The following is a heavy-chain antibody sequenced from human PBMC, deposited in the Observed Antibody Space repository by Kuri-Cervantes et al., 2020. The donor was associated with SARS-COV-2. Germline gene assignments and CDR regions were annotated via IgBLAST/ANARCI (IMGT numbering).Heavy chain of an antibody. Sequence: SGPTLVKPTETLTLTCAVSGFSLTNPKMGVTWIRRPPGKALDWLALIFSNGDKSYNRSLRRGLTFSRDTSKSQVFLTMTNVDPVDTATYFCARVLRLETLGLWFDPWGQGILVTVSS. CDR2: IFSNGDK. CDR1: GFSLTNPKMG. J-gene: IGHJ5*01. CDR3: ARVLRLETLGLWFDP. V-gene: IGHV2-26*01. D-gene: IGHD2/OR15-2a*01.